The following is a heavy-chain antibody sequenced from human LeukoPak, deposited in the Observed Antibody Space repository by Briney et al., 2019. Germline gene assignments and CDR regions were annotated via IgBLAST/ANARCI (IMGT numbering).Heavy chain of an antibody. V-gene: IGHV3-21*01. D-gene: IGHD3-3*01. J-gene: IGHJ5*02. CDR1: GFTFSSYS. Sequence: GGSLRLSCAASGFTFSSYSMNWVRQAPGKGLEWVSSISSSSSYIYYADSVKGRFTISRDNAKNSLYLQMNSLRAEDTAVYYCARDKLRFLEWLLLDPWGQGTLVTVSS. CDR3: ARDKLRFLEWLLLDP. CDR2: ISSSSSYI.